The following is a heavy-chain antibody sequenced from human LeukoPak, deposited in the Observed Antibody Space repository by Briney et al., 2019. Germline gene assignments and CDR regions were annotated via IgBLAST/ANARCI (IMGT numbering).Heavy chain of an antibody. CDR1: GGSISSYY. CDR2: IYYSGST. D-gene: IGHD4-17*01. J-gene: IGHJ4*02. Sequence: MTSETLSLTCTVSGGSISSYYWTWIRQPPGKGLEWIGYIYYSGSTNYNPSLKSRVTISVDTSKNQVSLKLSSVTAADTAVYYCAREREGPYGYLDYWGQGTLVTVSS. V-gene: IGHV4-59*12. CDR3: AREREGPYGYLDY.